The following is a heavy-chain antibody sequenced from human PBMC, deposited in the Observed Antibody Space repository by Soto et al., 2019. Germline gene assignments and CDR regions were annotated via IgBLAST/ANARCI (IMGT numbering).Heavy chain of an antibody. CDR1: GFILSTYA. Sequence: PGGSLRLSCAASGFILSTYAMNWVRQAPGKGLEWVSAISGSGGSTYYAESVRGRFTISRDNSINALFLQMSSLRTEDTAVYYCAHPRGYGVFDAVDIWGQGTMVTVSS. D-gene: IGHD4-17*01. V-gene: IGHV3-23*01. CDR2: ISGSGGST. CDR3: AHPRGYGVFDAVDI. J-gene: IGHJ3*02.